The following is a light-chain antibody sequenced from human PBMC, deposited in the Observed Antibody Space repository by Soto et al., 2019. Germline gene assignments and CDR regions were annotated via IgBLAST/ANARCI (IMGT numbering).Light chain of an antibody. CDR2: KAS. CDR3: EHYNSYSEA. J-gene: IGKJ1*01. Sequence: DIQMTQSPSTLSGSVGDRVTITCRASQTISSWLAWYQQKPGKAPKLLIYKASTLKSGVPSRFSGSGSGTEFTLPISSLQPDDFATYSCEHYNSYSEAFGQGTTVDIK. V-gene: IGKV1-5*03. CDR1: QTISSW.